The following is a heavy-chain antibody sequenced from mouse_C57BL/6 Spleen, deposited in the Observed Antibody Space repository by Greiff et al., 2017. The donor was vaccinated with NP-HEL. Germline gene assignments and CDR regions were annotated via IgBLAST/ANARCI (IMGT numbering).Heavy chain of an antibody. CDR3: TRSKGSNWFAY. V-gene: IGHV1-15*01. Sequence: QVHVKQSGAELVRPGASVTLSCKASGYTFTDYEMHWVKQTPVHGLEWIGAIDPETGGTAYNQKFKGKAILTADKSSSTAYMELRSLTSEDSAVYYCTRSKGSNWFAYWGQGTLVTVSA. CDR2: IDPETGGT. J-gene: IGHJ3*01. CDR1: GYTFTDYE.